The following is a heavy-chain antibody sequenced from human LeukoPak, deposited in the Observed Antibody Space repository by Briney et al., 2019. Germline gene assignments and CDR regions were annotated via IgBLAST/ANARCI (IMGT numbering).Heavy chain of an antibody. V-gene: IGHV1-18*01. CDR3: ARDNQGDLDH. Sequence: ASVKVSCXASGYTFTNYGISWVRRAPGQGLEWMGWISAYNGDTDYAQKLQGRVTMATDTSTSTAYMELRSLSSDDTAAYYRARDNQGDLDHWGQGTLVTVSS. D-gene: IGHD1-14*01. CDR1: GYTFTNYG. CDR2: ISAYNGDT. J-gene: IGHJ4*02.